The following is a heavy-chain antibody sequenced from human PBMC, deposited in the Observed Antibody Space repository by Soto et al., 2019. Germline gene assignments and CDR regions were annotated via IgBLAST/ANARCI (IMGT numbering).Heavy chain of an antibody. CDR2: ISKSDYT. J-gene: IGHJ4*02. CDR3: AREDSIIIPDVSDF. D-gene: IGHD3-22*01. Sequence: PGGSLRLSCTVSGFAFNNYGINWVRQAPGKGLEWVSSISKSDYTYYSDSVKGRSTISRDNAKNSVSLQMNTLRVEDTAVYYCAREDSIIIPDVSDFWGQGTLVTVSS. V-gene: IGHV3-21*01. CDR1: GFAFNNYG.